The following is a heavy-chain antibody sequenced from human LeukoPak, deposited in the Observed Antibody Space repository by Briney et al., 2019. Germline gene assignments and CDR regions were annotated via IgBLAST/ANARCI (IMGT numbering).Heavy chain of an antibody. CDR2: ISAYNGNT. CDR3: ARMTPVGYSYGQGDY. D-gene: IGHD5-18*01. V-gene: IGHV1-18*01. J-gene: IGHJ4*02. Sequence: ASVKVSCKASGYTFTSYGISWVRQAPGQGLEWMGWISAYNGNTNYAQKLQGRVTMTTDTSTSTAYMELRSLRSDDTAVYYCARMTPVGYSYGQGDYWGQGTLVTVSS. CDR1: GYTFTSYG.